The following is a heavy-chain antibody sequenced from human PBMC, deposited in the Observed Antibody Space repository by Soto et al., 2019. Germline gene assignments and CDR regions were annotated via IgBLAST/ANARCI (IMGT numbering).Heavy chain of an antibody. J-gene: IGHJ6*02. D-gene: IGHD3-10*01. Sequence: QVPLVQSGAEVKKPGSSVKVSCKASGGTFSSYTISWVRQAPGQGLEWMGRIIPILGIANYAQKFQGKVTITADKSTSAAYLDLSSLSSGAPAVYYWAREGEWVWGMDLWGQGTTVTFSS. CDR1: GGTFSSYT. CDR2: IIPILGIA. CDR3: AREGEWVWGMDL. V-gene: IGHV1-69*08.